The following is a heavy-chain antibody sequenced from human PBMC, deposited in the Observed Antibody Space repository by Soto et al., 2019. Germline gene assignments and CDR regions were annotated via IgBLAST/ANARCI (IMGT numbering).Heavy chain of an antibody. CDR2: IYYSGST. CDR3: ARHAGGGFWSGPVDY. J-gene: IGHJ4*02. V-gene: IGHV4-39*01. Sequence: SETLSLTCTVSGGSISSSSYYWGWIRQPPGKGLEWIGSIYYSGSTYYNPSLKSRVTISVDTSKNQFSLKLSSVTAADTAVYYCARHAGGGFWSGPVDYWGQGTLVTVS. CDR1: GGSISSSSYY. D-gene: IGHD3-3*01.